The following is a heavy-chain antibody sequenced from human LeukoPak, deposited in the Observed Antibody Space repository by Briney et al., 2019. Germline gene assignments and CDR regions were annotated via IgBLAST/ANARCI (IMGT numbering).Heavy chain of an antibody. Sequence: TETLSLTCTVSGGSISSYYWSWIRQPPGKGLEWIGYIYYSGSTNYNPSLKSRVTISVDTSKNQFSLKLSSVTAADTAVYYCASTSGNYFVSSFDYWGQGTLVTVSS. CDR1: GGSISSYY. V-gene: IGHV4-59*01. CDR3: ASTSGNYFVSSFDY. CDR2: IYYSGST. J-gene: IGHJ4*02. D-gene: IGHD3-10*01.